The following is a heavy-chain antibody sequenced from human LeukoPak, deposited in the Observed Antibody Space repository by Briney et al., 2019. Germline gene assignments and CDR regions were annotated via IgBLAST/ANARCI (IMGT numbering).Heavy chain of an antibody. CDR1: GFTFSSYA. CDR3: VKEDYYYGMDV. CDR2: ISGSGGST. J-gene: IGHJ6*02. Sequence: PGESLRLSCAASGFTFSSYAMSWVRQPPGKGLAWVSAISGSGGSTYYADSVRGRFTISRDNSKNTLYLQMNSLRAEDTAVYYCVKEDYYYGMDVWGQETTVTVSS. V-gene: IGHV3-23*01.